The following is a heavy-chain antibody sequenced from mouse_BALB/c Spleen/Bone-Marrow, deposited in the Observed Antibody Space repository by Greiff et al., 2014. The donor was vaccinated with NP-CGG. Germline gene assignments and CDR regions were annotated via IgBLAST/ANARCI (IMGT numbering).Heavy chain of an antibody. CDR2: IDPANGNT. Sequence: EVQLQQSGAELVKPGASVKLSCTAPGFNIKDTYMHWVKQRPEQGLEWIGRIDPANGNTKSDPKFQGKATITADTSSNTAYLQLSCLTSEDTAVYYCAREATYAMDHWGQGTSVTVSA. CDR3: AREATYAMDH. J-gene: IGHJ4*01. CDR1: GFNIKDTY. V-gene: IGHV14-3*02.